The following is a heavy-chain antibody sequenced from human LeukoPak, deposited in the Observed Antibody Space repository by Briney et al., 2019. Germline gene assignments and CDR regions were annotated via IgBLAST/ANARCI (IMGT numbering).Heavy chain of an antibody. J-gene: IGHJ3*02. V-gene: IGHV3-30*02. CDR2: IQYDGTNK. CDR3: ARPRGAAAGEGGAFDI. D-gene: IGHD6-13*01. Sequence: GGSLRLSCAASGFTFSTYGMHWVRQAPGKGLELVAFIQYDGTNKYYADPVKGRYTISRDNSKNTLYLQMNSLRAEDTAVYYCARPRGAAAGEGGAFDIWGQGTMVTVSS. CDR1: GFTFSTYG.